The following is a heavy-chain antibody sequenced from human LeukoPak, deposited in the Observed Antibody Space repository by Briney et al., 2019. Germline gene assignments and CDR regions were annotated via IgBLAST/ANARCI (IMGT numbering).Heavy chain of an antibody. V-gene: IGHV3-21*01. J-gene: IGHJ4*02. Sequence: GGSLRLSCAASGFTFSSYSMNWVRQAPGKGLEWVSSISNIGTSIYYADSVKGRFTISRDNAKSSLYLQMDSLRAEDTAVYYCARDLIFYDSSGSYHGKIDYWGQGTLVTVSS. CDR3: ARDLIFYDSSGSYHGKIDY. CDR1: GFTFSSYS. D-gene: IGHD3-22*01. CDR2: ISNIGTSI.